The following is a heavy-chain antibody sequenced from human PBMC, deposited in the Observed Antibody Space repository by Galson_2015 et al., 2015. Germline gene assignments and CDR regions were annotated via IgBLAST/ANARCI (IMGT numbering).Heavy chain of an antibody. D-gene: IGHD6-13*01. J-gene: IGHJ4*02. V-gene: IGHV3-33*01. CDR3: ARDQEWQAAAGYFDY. Sequence: SLRLSCAASGFTFSSYGMHWVRQAPGKGLEWVAVIWYDGSNKYYADSVKGRFTISRDNSKNTLYLQMNSLRAEDTAVYYCARDQEWQAAAGYFDYWGQGTLVTVSS. CDR1: GFTFSSYG. CDR2: IWYDGSNK.